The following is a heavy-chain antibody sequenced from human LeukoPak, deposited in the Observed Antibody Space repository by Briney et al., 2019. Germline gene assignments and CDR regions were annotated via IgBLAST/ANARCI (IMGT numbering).Heavy chain of an antibody. CDR3: ARDLAVAYSDYDLHAFDI. V-gene: IGHV3-21*01. Sequence: GGSLRLSCAASGFTFSTYNINWVRQAPGQGLEWVSSISSGSSYIYYADSVKGRFTISRDNAKNSLYLQVNSLRAEDTAVYYCARDLAVAYSDYDLHAFDIWGQGTMVTVSS. D-gene: IGHD5-12*01. J-gene: IGHJ3*02. CDR2: ISSGSSYI. CDR1: GFTFSTYN.